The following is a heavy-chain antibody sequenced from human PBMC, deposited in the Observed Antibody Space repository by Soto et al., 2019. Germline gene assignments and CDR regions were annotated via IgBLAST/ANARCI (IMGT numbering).Heavy chain of an antibody. J-gene: IGHJ4*02. CDR2: ISGSGGST. CDR1: GFTFSSYA. CDR3: AKRPDYDFWSGYTFDY. D-gene: IGHD3-3*01. Sequence: GGSLRLSCAASGFTFSSYAMSWVRQAPGKGLEWVSAISGSGGSTYYADSVKGRFTISRDNSKNTLYLQMNSLRAEDTALYYCAKRPDYDFWSGYTFDYWGQGTLVTVSS. V-gene: IGHV3-23*01.